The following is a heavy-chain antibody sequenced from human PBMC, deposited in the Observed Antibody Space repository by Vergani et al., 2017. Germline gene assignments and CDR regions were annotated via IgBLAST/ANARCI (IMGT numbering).Heavy chain of an antibody. Sequence: EVQLVESGGGLVQPGRSLRLSCAASGFTFDDYAMHWVRQAPGKGLEWVSGISWNSGSIGYADSVKGRFTISRDNAKNSLYLQMNSLRAEDTAVYYCAKIVRYSLARLTPYFDYWGQGTLVTVSS. CDR1: GFTFDDYA. CDR2: ISWNSGSI. CDR3: AKIVRYSLARLTPYFDY. J-gene: IGHJ4*02. V-gene: IGHV3-9*01. D-gene: IGHD6-6*01.